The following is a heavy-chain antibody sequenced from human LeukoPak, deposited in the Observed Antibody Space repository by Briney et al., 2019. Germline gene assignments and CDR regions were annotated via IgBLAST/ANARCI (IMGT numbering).Heavy chain of an antibody. CDR1: GFSFSSYA. V-gene: IGHV3-23*01. Sequence: GGSLRLSCAASGFSFSSYAMTWARQIPGQGLEWVSSISGLGDRTYYADSVKGRFTISRDNSKNTLYLQMDSLRVEDTAVYYCARDLPTCAPGEDYWGQGTLVTVSS. D-gene: IGHD1-1*01. CDR2: ISGLGDRT. CDR3: ARDLPTCAPGEDY. J-gene: IGHJ4*02.